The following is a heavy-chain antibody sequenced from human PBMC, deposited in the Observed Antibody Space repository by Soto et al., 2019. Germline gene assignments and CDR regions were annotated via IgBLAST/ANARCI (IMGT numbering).Heavy chain of an antibody. J-gene: IGHJ6*02. CDR2: IRSKAYGGTT. Sequence: GGSLRLSCTASGFTFGDYAMSWFRQAPGKGLEWVGFIRSKAYGGTTEYAASVKGRFTISRDDSKSIAYLQMNSLKTEDTAVYYCTRVLGVDSSGYPTTMRYYYYYYGMDVWGQGTTVTVSS. CDR3: TRVLGVDSSGYPTTMRYYYYYYGMDV. V-gene: IGHV3-49*03. D-gene: IGHD3-22*01. CDR1: GFTFGDYA.